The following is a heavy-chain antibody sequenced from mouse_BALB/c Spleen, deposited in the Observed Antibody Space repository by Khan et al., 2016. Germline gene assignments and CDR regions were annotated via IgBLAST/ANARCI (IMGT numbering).Heavy chain of an antibody. J-gene: IGHJ4*01. CDR3: ARDMEGYDDAMDY. D-gene: IGHD2-2*01. V-gene: IGHV7-3*02. Sequence: EVELVEPGGGLVQPGGSLRLSCATSGFTFTDYYMSWVRQPPGKALEWLGFIRNKANGYTTENSASVKGRFTISRDNSQSIIYLQMNTLRAEDSATYYCARDMEGYDDAMDYWGQGTSVTVSS. CDR2: IRNKANGYTT. CDR1: GFTFTDYY.